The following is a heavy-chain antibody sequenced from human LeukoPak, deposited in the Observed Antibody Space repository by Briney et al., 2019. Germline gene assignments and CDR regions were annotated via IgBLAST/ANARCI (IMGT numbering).Heavy chain of an antibody. V-gene: IGHV4-34*01. CDR2: INHSGST. Sequence: SETLSLTCAVYRGSFSGYYWSWMRQPPGKGLEWIGEINHSGSTNYNPSLKSRVTISVDTSKNQFSLKLSSVTAADTAVYYCARRAITMVRGVTYTFDYWGQGTLVTVSS. J-gene: IGHJ4*02. D-gene: IGHD3-10*01. CDR3: ARRAITMVRGVTYTFDY. CDR1: RGSFSGYY.